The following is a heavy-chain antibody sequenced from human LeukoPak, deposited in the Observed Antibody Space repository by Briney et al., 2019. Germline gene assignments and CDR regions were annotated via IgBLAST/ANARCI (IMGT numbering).Heavy chain of an antibody. CDR2: IKQDGSEK. CDR3: ARGSLTWSSSWSLFDY. D-gene: IGHD6-13*01. V-gene: IGHV3-7*01. Sequence: GGSLRLSCAASGFTFSSYWMSWVRQAPGKGLEWVANIKQDGSEKYYVDSVKGRFTISRDNAKNSLYLQMNSLRAEDTAVYYCARGSLTWSSSWSLFDYWGQGTLVTVSS. J-gene: IGHJ4*02. CDR1: GFTFSSYW.